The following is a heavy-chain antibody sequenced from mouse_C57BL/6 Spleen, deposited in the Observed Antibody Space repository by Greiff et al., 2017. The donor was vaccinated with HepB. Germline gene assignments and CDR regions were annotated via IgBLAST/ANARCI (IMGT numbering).Heavy chain of an antibody. J-gene: IGHJ3*01. CDR2: IDPSDSYT. D-gene: IGHD2-12*01. Sequence: QVQLKQPGAELVMPGASVKLSCKASGYTFTSYWMHWVKQRPGQGLEWIGEIDPSDSYTNYNQKFKGKSTLTVDKSSSTAYMQLSSLTSEDSAVYYCARGAYDRFAYWGQGTLVTVSA. CDR1: GYTFTSYW. CDR3: ARGAYDRFAY. V-gene: IGHV1-69*01.